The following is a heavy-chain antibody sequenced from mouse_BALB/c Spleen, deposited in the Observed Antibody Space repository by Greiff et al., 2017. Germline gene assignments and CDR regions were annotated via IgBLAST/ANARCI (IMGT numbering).Heavy chain of an antibody. CDR1: DYSFTGYI. J-gene: IGHJ3*01. V-gene: IGHV1S9*01. CDR2: INPYNGGT. Sequence: EVKLMESGPELVKPGASVKISCKASDYSFTGYIMNWVKQSHGKSLEWIGEINPYNGGTSYNQKFKGKATLTVDTSSSTAYMELHSLTSEDSLVYYCARKYGNWFAYWGQGTLVTVSA. CDR3: ARKYGNWFAY. D-gene: IGHD2-10*02.